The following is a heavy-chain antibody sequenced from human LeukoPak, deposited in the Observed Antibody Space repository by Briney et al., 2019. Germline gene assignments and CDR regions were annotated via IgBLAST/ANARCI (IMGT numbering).Heavy chain of an antibody. CDR3: ARTDQLLTHIDY. D-gene: IGHD2-2*01. CDR1: GFTFSSYS. CDR2: ISSSSSYI. V-gene: IGHV3-21*01. Sequence: GGSLRLSCAASGFTFSSYSMNWVRQAPGKGLEWVSSISSSSSYIYYADSVKGRFTISRDNAKNSLYLQMNSLRAEDTAVYYCARTDQLLTHIDYWGQGTPVTVSS. J-gene: IGHJ4*02.